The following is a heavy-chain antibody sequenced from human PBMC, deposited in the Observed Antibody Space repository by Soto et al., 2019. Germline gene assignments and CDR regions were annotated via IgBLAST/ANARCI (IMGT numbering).Heavy chain of an antibody. CDR1: GGSIGSSSYY. CDR3: ARHRYYYDSSGYAHFDY. CDR2: IYYSGST. D-gene: IGHD3-22*01. J-gene: IGHJ4*02. Sequence: SETLSLTCTVSGGSIGSSSYYWGWIRQPPGKGLEWIGSIYYSGSTYYNPSLKSRVTISVDTSKNQFSLKLSSVTAADTAVYYCARHRYYYDSSGYAHFDYWGQGTLVTVSS. V-gene: IGHV4-39*01.